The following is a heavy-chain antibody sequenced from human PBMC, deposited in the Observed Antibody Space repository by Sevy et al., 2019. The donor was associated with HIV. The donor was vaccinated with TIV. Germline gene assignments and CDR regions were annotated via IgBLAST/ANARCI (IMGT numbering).Heavy chain of an antibody. CDR2: ISSSSSYR. CDR3: ASDKGYSSNWYNWFDP. Sequence: GGSLRLSCAASGFTFSSYSMNWVRQAPGKGLEWVSSISSSSSYRYYADSVKGRFTITRNNDKNALYLQMNSLRAEDTAVYYCASDKGYSSNWYNWFDPWGQGTLVTVSS. J-gene: IGHJ5*02. V-gene: IGHV3-21*01. CDR1: GFTFSSYS. D-gene: IGHD6-13*01.